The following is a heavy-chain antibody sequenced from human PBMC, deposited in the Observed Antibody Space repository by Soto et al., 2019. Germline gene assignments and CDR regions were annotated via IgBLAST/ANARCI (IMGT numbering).Heavy chain of an antibody. CDR2: IYWDYDK. V-gene: IGHV2-5*02. CDR1: GLSLSTSGLG. D-gene: IGHD1-26*01. CDR3: AHLGIVDYFDY. Sequence: QITLKESGPTLVKPTQTLTLTCTFSGLSLSTSGLGVGWIRQPQGKALEWLALIYWDYDKRYSPSLKSRLTITKDTSKNPVVLTITTMDTVDTATYYCAHLGIVDYFDYWGQGTLVTVSA. J-gene: IGHJ4*02.